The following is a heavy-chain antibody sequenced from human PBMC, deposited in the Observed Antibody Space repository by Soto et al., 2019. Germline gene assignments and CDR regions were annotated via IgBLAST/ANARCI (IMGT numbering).Heavy chain of an antibody. V-gene: IGHV4-31*03. CDR3: VRGGIAGNWFDP. CDR2: IFHSGST. D-gene: IGHD6-13*01. CDR1: GGSITSGGFY. Sequence: QVQLQESGPGLVKPSQTLSLTCSVSGGSITSGGFYWSWIRQHPGKGLEWIAYIFHSGSTDYNPSLKSRDIISADTSKIQFSLKLTSVTAADTAVYYCVRGGIAGNWFDPWGQGTLVTVSS. J-gene: IGHJ5*02.